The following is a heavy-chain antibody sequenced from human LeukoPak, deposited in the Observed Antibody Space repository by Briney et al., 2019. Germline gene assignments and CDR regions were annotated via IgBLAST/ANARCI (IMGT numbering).Heavy chain of an antibody. D-gene: IGHD3-16*02. CDR1: GGSISSYY. J-gene: IGHJ3*02. Sequence: PSETLSLTCTVSGGSISSYYWSWIRQPPGKGLEWIGYIYYSGSTNYNPSLKSRVTISVDTSKNQFSLKLSSVTAADTAVYYCARDLGDYVWGSYRDPDAFDIWGQGTMVTVSS. CDR2: IYYSGST. CDR3: ARDLGDYVWGSYRDPDAFDI. V-gene: IGHV4-59*01.